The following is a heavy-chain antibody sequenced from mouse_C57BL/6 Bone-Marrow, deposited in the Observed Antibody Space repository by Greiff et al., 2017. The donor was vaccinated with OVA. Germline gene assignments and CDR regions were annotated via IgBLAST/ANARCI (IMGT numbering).Heavy chain of an antibody. Sequence: QVQLQQSGPELVKPGASVKISCKASGYAFSSSWMHWVKQRPGKGLEWIGRIYPGDGDTNYNGKFKGKATLTADKSSSPAYMQLSSLTSEDSAVYFCARPTVVARNAMDYWGQGTSVTVSS. J-gene: IGHJ4*01. D-gene: IGHD1-1*01. V-gene: IGHV1-82*01. CDR2: IYPGDGDT. CDR1: GYAFSSSW. CDR3: ARPTVVARNAMDY.